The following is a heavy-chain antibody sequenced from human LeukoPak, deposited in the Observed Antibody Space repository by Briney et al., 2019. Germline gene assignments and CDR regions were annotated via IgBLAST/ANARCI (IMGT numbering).Heavy chain of an antibody. CDR3: ARDEGPFDY. J-gene: IGHJ4*02. CDR2: VNGGGSGT. V-gene: IGHV3-74*01. Sequence: GGSLRLSCTASGFTFSSYWMHWVRHAPGKGLVWVSRVNGGGSGTYYADSVKGRFTISRDNAKNTLYLQMNSLRAEDTAVYYCARDEGPFDYWGQGTLVTVSS. CDR1: GFTFSSYW.